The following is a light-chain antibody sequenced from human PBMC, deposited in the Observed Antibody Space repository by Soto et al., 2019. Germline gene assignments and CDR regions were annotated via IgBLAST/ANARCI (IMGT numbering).Light chain of an antibody. CDR3: QQYSIWRT. Sequence: EIVLTQSPDNLSVSPGESATLSCRASQSVGPNLVWYQQKFGQAPRLLIYGVSTRATGVPARFSGSGSGTEFTLTISSLKSEDFAVYYCQQYSIWRTLGQGTKGDIK. CDR1: QSVGPN. V-gene: IGKV3-15*01. J-gene: IGKJ1*01. CDR2: GVS.